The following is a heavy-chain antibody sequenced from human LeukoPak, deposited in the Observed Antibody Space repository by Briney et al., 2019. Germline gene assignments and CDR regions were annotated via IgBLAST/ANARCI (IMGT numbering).Heavy chain of an antibody. Sequence: ASVKVSCKASGYTFTSYDINWVRQATGQGLEWMGWMNPNSGNIGYAQKFQGRVTMTRNTSISTAYMELSSLRSEDAAVYYCARGRRIAVPGTGFSRWFDPWGQGTLVTVSS. J-gene: IGHJ5*02. CDR3: ARGRRIAVPGTGFSRWFDP. D-gene: IGHD6-19*01. CDR2: MNPNSGNI. CDR1: GYTFTSYD. V-gene: IGHV1-8*01.